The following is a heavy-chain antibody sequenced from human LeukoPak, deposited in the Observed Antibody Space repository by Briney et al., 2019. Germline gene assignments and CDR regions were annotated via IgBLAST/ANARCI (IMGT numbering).Heavy chain of an antibody. CDR1: GDSVSRDSVA. CDR2: TYYRSTWYN. J-gene: IGHJ6*02. CDR3: TRQYSSGWSYYYGLDV. D-gene: IGHD6-19*01. V-gene: IGHV6-1*01. Sequence: PSQTLSLTCAISGDSVSRDSVAWNWIRQSPSRGLEWLGRTYYRSTWYNDYAASVRSRITINPDTSKNQFSLQLNSVTPEDTAVYYCTRQYSSGWSYYYGLDVWGQGTTVTVSS.